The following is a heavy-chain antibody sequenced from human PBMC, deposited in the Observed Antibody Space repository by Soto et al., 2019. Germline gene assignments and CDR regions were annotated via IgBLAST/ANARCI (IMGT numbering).Heavy chain of an antibody. V-gene: IGHV1-69*02. CDR2: IIPILGIA. J-gene: IGHJ4*02. CDR3: ARDIVDTATLYYFDY. CDR1: GGTFSSYT. Sequence: GASVKVSCKASGGTFSSYTISWVRQAPGQGLEWKGRIIPILGIANYAQKFQGRVTITADKSTSTAYMELSSLRSEDTAVYYCARDIVDTATLYYFDYWGQGTLVTVSS. D-gene: IGHD5-18*01.